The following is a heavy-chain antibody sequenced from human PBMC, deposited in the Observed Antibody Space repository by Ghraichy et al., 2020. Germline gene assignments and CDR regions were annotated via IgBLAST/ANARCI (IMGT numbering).Heavy chain of an antibody. CDR3: AREPVCEADFWSGCYPDYYGFDV. V-gene: IGHV3-21*01. J-gene: IGHJ6*02. CDR1: GFTFSSYS. D-gene: IGHD3-3*01. Sequence: GGSLRLSCAASGFTFSSYSMNWVRQAPGKGLEWVSSISGSSTYIYYADSVKGRFTISRDNPKNSLYLQMNDLRAEDMAVYHCAREPVCEADFWSGCYPDYYGFDVGGHGTTVTVSS. CDR2: ISGSSTYI.